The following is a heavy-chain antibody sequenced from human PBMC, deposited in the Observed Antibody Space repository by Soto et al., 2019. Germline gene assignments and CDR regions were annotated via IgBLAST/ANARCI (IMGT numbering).Heavy chain of an antibody. CDR2: INHSGTL. CDR3: ARADRTLVTSYSLDV. Sequence: SETLSLTCAVYGGSFSGYYWNWIRQPPGKGLEWIGEINHSGTLNFNPSLKRRLTISLDTSKKHFSLKLSSVTDADTAAYYCARADRTLVTSYSLDVWGQGTTVTGSS. V-gene: IGHV4-34*01. CDR1: GGSFSGYY. J-gene: IGHJ6*02. D-gene: IGHD2-21*02.